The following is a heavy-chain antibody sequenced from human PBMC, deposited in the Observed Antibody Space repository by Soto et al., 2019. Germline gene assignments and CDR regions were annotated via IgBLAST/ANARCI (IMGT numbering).Heavy chain of an antibody. CDR3: TRGPVDTSPGFDP. V-gene: IGHV3-15*01. CDR1: GFTFSNAW. CDR2: IKSKTDGGTT. D-gene: IGHD5-18*01. Sequence: EVQLVESGGGLVKPGGSLRLSCAASGFTFSNAWMSWVRQAPGKGLEWVGRIKSKTDGGTTDYAAPVKGRFTISRDDSKNTAYLQMNSLKTEDTAVYYCTRGPVDTSPGFDPWGQGTLVTVSS. J-gene: IGHJ5*02.